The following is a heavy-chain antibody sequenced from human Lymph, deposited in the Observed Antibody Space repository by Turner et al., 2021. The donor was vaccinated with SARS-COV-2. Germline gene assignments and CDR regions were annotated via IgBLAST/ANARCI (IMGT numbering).Heavy chain of an antibody. Sequence: LQLQQSGPGLVTPSENLSRTFPVSGCSISSSRYYWCWIRQPPGQGLECIGSISYCVGTYYNPSLTSRATIAVDTSKNHFYLKLSSVTAADTAMYYCAIRRCLRGQIAYWGQGTLVTVSS. V-gene: IGHV4-39*02. CDR3: AIRRCLRGQIAY. CDR1: GCSISSSRYY. J-gene: IGHJ4*02. CDR2: ISYCVGT.